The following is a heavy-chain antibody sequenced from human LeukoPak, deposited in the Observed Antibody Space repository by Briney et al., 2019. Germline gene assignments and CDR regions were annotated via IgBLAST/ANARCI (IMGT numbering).Heavy chain of an antibody. CDR2: ISSSSSYI. Sequence: GGSLRLSCAASGFTFSSYSMNWVRQAPGKGLEWVSSISSSSSYIYYADSVKGRFTISRDNAKNSLYLQMNSLRAEDTAVYYCASTAHCGGDCFDAFDIWGQGTMVTVSS. CDR3: ASTAHCGGDCFDAFDI. J-gene: IGHJ3*02. D-gene: IGHD2-21*02. CDR1: GFTFSSYS. V-gene: IGHV3-21*01.